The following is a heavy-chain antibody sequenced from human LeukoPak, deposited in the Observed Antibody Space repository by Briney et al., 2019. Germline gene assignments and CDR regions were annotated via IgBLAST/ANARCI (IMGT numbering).Heavy chain of an antibody. V-gene: IGHV1-18*01. CDR3: ARDTSRSCYSNYYGLDV. Sequence: ASVKVSCKASGYTFTSYGISWVRQAPGQGLEWMGWISAYNGNTNYAQKLQGRVTMTTYTSTSTAYMELRSVRSDDTAVYFCARDTSRSCYSNYYGLDVWGQGTTVTVS. CDR2: ISAYNGNT. J-gene: IGHJ6*02. D-gene: IGHD6-13*01. CDR1: GYTFTSYG.